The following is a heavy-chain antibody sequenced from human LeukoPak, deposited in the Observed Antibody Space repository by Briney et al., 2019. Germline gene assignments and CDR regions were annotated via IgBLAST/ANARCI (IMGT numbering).Heavy chain of an antibody. J-gene: IGHJ4*02. CDR1: GFTFSSYA. Sequence: GRSLRLSCAASGFTFSSYAMHWVRQAPGKGLEWVAVISYDGSNKYYADSVKGRFTISRDNSKNTLYVQMNSLRVEDTAVYYCAKAHRGFDDFWTGYDYWGQGTLVTVSS. CDR2: ISYDGSNK. V-gene: IGHV3-30*04. D-gene: IGHD3/OR15-3a*01. CDR3: AKAHRGFDDFWTGYDY.